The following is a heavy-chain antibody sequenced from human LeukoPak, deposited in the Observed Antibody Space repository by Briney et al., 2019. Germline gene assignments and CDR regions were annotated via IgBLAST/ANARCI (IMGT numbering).Heavy chain of an antibody. CDR2: ISASGGTT. D-gene: IGHD3-22*01. V-gene: IGHV3-23*01. CDR1: GFTFSSYA. Sequence: PGGSLRLSCAASGFTFSSYAMSWVREAPGKGLEWVSAISASGGTTYYADSVKGRFTISRDNSKNTLYLQMNSLRAEDTAVYYCAKDLSSGYPYYFDYWGQGTLSPSPQ. J-gene: IGHJ4*02. CDR3: AKDLSSGYPYYFDY.